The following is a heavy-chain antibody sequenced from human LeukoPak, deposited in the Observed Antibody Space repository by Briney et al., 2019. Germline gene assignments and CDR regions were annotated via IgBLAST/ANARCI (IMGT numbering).Heavy chain of an antibody. CDR3: AREFGSQVDTAMVMSFDY. CDR2: GGIT. J-gene: IGHJ4*02. V-gene: IGHV1-46*01. Sequence: GGITSYAHKFQGRVTMTRDTSTSRVYMELSSLRSEDTAVYYCAREFGSQVDTAMVMSFDYWGQGTLVTVSS. D-gene: IGHD5-18*01.